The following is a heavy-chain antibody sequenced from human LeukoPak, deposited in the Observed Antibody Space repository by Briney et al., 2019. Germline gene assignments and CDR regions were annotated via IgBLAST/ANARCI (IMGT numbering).Heavy chain of an antibody. CDR2: INHSGST. J-gene: IGHJ3*01. Sequence: SETLSLTCAVYGGSFSGYYWSWIRQPPGKGLEWMGEINHSGSTNYNPSLKSRVTVSVDTSKNQFSLRLTSVTAADTAVYYCARSGSSGPPPLWGQGTMVTVSS. V-gene: IGHV4-34*01. D-gene: IGHD6-19*01. CDR3: ARSGSSGPPPL. CDR1: GGSFSGYY.